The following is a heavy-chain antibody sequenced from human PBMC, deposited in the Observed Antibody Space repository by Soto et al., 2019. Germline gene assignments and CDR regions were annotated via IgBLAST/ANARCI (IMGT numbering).Heavy chain of an antibody. CDR2: ISAYKGNT. CDR3: ARRGSGYDLY. V-gene: IGHV1-18*04. D-gene: IGHD5-12*01. CDR1: GYTFTSYG. J-gene: IGHJ4*02. Sequence: GXSGKVCFEATGYTFTSYGIIWVRQAPGQGLEWMGWISAYKGNTNYAQKLQGRVTMTTDTSTSTAYMELRSLTSDDTAVYDCARRGSGYDLYWGQGTLVTV.